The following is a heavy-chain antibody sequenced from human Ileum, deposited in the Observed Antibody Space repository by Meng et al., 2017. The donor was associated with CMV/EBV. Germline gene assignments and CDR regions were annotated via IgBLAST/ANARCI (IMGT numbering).Heavy chain of an antibody. D-gene: IGHD4-23*01. Sequence: GSLRLSCTVSGFPISSRYYWAFIRQPPGKGLEWIGIIYHSGTTSYNPSLKSRVTISVDTSKNQFSLNLASVAAADTAIYYCARGLNTVAVALVPYPFDYWGQGTLVTVSS. CDR3: ARGLNTVAVALVPYPFDY. CDR2: IYHSGTT. CDR1: GFPISSRYY. V-gene: IGHV4-38-2*02. J-gene: IGHJ4*02.